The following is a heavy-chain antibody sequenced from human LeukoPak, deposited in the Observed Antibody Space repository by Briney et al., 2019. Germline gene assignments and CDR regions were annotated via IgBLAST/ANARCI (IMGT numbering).Heavy chain of an antibody. Sequence: GGSLRLSCAASGLTFSSYAMHWVRQAPGKGLEWVAVISYDGSNKYYADSVKGRFTISRGNSKNTLYLQMNSLRAEDTAVYYCARGPERTGVGTRYYYDMDAWGQGTTVTVSS. J-gene: IGHJ6*02. V-gene: IGHV3-30-3*01. CDR1: GLTFSSYA. D-gene: IGHD2-8*01. CDR2: ISYDGSNK. CDR3: ARGPERTGVGTRYYYDMDA.